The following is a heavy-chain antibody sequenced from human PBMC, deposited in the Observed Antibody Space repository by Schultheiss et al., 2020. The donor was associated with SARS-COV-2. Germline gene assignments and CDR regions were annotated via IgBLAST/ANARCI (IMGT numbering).Heavy chain of an antibody. J-gene: IGHJ6*02. CDR1: GFTVSSNY. Sequence: GGSLRLSCAASGFTVSSNYMSWVRQAPGKGLEWVSAISGSGGSTYYADSVKGRFTISRDNSKNSLYLQMNSLRDEDTAVYYCARSKVTRDHYYYYGMDVWGQGTTVTVSS. CDR3: ARSKVTRDHYYYYGMDV. D-gene: IGHD6-6*01. V-gene: IGHV3-23*01. CDR2: ISGSGGST.